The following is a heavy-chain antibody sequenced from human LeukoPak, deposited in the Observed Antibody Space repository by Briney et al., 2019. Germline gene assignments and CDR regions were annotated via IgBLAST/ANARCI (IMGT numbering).Heavy chain of an antibody. CDR1: GFAFSTYA. D-gene: IGHD4-17*01. V-gene: IGHV3-23*01. J-gene: IGHJ4*02. CDR2: ISGSGSNT. CDR3: AKSLTVTTRIHSIDP. Sequence: RPGGSLRLSCAASGFAFSTYAMSWVRQAPGKGLECVSSISGSGSNTYYADSVKGQFTISRDSSKSTLYLQMNSLRAEDTAVYYCAKSLTVTTRIHSIDPRGQGTLVTVSS.